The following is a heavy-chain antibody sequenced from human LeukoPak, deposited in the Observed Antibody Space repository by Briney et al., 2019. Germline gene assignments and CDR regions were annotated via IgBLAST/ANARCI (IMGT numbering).Heavy chain of an antibody. CDR2: MYYSGST. CDR1: GGSISSYY. D-gene: IGHD3-22*01. J-gene: IGHJ5*02. CDR3: ARAPYYYDSSGYYYPNWFDP. Sequence: PSETLSLTCTVSGGSISSYYWSWIRQPPGKGLEWIGYMYYSGSTNYNPSLKSRVTISVDTSKNQFSLKLSSVTAADTAVYYCARAPYYYDSSGYYYPNWFDPWGQGTLVTVSS. V-gene: IGHV4-59*01.